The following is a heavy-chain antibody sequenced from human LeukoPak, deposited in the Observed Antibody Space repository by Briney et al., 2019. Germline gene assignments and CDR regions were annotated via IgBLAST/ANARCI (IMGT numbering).Heavy chain of an antibody. J-gene: IGHJ4*02. CDR2: INPNSGGT. V-gene: IGHV1-2*02. CDR3: ARGPLWFGELSTVDY. D-gene: IGHD3-10*01. Sequence: ASVKVSCKASGYTFTGYYMHWVRQAPGQGLERMGWINPNSGGTNYAQKFQGRVTMTRDTSISTAYMELSRLRSDDTAVYYCARGPLWFGELSTVDYWGQGTLVTVSS. CDR1: GYTFTGYY.